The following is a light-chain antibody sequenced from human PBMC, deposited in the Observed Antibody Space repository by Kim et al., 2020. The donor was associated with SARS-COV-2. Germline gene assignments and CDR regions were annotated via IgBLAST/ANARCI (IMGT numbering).Light chain of an antibody. J-gene: IGLJ3*02. CDR3: QSYDGSGWV. CDR1: GGSIASNY. Sequence: KTVTISCTRSGGSIASNYVQWYQQRPGSAPTTVIYEDTQRPSGVPDRFSGSIDSSSNSASLTISGLKTEDETDYYCQSYDGSGWVFGGGTRLTVL. CDR2: EDT. V-gene: IGLV6-57*03.